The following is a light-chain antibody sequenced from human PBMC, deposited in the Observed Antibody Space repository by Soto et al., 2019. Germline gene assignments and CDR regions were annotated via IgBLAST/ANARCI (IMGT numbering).Light chain of an antibody. CDR1: SSDVGGYNY. CDR3: CSYAGDYMFV. J-gene: IGLJ1*01. CDR2: EVS. V-gene: IGLV2-14*01. Sequence: QSALTQPASVSGSPGQSITISCTGTSSDVGGYNYVSWYQQYPGKAPKLMIYEVSNRPSGVSNRFSGSKSDNTASLTISGLQAEDEGDYYCCSYAGDYMFVFGTGTKLTVL.